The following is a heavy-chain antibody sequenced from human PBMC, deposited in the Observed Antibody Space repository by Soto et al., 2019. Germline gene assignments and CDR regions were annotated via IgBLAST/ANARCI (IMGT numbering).Heavy chain of an antibody. CDR3: ARDQEQPGY. CDR2: IIPIIGTP. D-gene: IGHD6-13*01. CDR1: GGSFNNHV. V-gene: IGHV1-69*06. J-gene: IGHJ4*02. Sequence: SVKVSCKASGGSFNNHVFNWVRQAPGQGLEWMGGIIPIIGTPNHAQKFQGRVTVSADKSTRTVYLELRNLRAEDTAVYYCARDQEQPGYWGQGTLVTVSS.